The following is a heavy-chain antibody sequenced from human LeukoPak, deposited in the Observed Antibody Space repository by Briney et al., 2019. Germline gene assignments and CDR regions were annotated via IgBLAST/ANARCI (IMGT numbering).Heavy chain of an antibody. V-gene: IGHV4-31*03. J-gene: IGHJ6*02. D-gene: IGHD2-2*01. CDR2: IYYSGST. Sequence: PSETLSLTCTVSGGSISSGGYYWSWIRQHPGKGLEWIGYIYYSGSTYYNPSLKSRVTISVDTSKNQFSLKLSSVTAADTAVYYCARGRRNCSSTSCNFENPHYYYGMDVWGQGTTVTVSS. CDR3: ARGRRNCSSTSCNFENPHYYYGMDV. CDR1: GGSISSGGYY.